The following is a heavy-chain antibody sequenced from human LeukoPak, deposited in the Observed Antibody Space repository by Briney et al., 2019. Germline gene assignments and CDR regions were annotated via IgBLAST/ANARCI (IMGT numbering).Heavy chain of an antibody. CDR3: AKHYSFGTSGYFGGCLFDY. V-gene: IGHV3-23*01. J-gene: IGHJ4*02. Sequence: GASLRLSCAASGFTFSNYGMSWVRQAPGKGPEWISRISGSGGETNYADSVKGRFTISRDNSKNTVFLQMNSLRTEDTAVYYCAKHYSFGTSGYFGGCLFDYWGQGTMVTVSS. CDR1: GFTFSNYG. D-gene: IGHD3-22*01. CDR2: ISGSGGET.